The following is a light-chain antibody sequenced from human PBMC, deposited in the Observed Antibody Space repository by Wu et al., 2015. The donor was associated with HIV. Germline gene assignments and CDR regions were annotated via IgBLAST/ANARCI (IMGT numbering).Light chain of an antibody. CDR3: QHYQT. CDR1: QSVSSNF. V-gene: IGKV3-20*01. Sequence: EILLTQSPATLSLSPGDRGTLSCRASQSVSSNFLAWYQQKPGQAPRLLIFGVSNRATGIPDRFSGSGSGTDFTLSISRLEPEDFAVYYCQHYQTFGQGTKVEIK. J-gene: IGKJ1*01. CDR2: GVS.